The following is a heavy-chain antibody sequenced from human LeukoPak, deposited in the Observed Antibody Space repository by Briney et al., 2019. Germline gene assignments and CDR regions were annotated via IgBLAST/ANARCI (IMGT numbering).Heavy chain of an antibody. CDR2: IIPIFGTA. CDR1: GGTFSSYA. CDR3: ASSDIVVVPAALKYYYYGMDV. Sequence: SVKVSCKASGGTFSSYAISWVRQAPGQGLEWMGGIIPIFGTANYAQKFQGRVTITADESTSTAYMELSSLRSEDTAVYYCASSDIVVVPAALKYYYYGMDVWGQGTTVTVSS. V-gene: IGHV1-69*13. D-gene: IGHD2-2*01. J-gene: IGHJ6*02.